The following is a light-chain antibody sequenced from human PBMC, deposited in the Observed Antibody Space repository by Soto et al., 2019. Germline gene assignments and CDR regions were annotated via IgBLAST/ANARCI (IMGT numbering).Light chain of an antibody. CDR1: SSNIGENY. Sequence: QSVLTQPPSVSAAPGQKVTISCSGGSSNIGENYVSWYQQLPGTAPKFLIYDNTKRPSGIPDRVSGSKSGTSATLAITGLQTGDEADYYCGTWDSSLAAFVFVSGSKV. CDR3: GTWDSSLAAFV. J-gene: IGLJ1*01. CDR2: DNT. V-gene: IGLV1-51*01.